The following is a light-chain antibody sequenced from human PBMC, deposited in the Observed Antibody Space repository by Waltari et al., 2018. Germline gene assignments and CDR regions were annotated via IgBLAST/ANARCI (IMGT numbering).Light chain of an antibody. V-gene: IGLV1-44*01. J-gene: IGLJ3*02. CDR2: RSD. CDR1: SPNLGETV. Sequence: QSVLTPPPSASGTPGQRVTISCSGSSPNLGETVLNWYQQLPGKAPTLLIYRSDQRHSGVPDRFSGSKSGTIASLAISGLQSADEGDYYCAAWDDSLHGHWVFGGGTKVTVL. CDR3: AAWDDSLHGHWV.